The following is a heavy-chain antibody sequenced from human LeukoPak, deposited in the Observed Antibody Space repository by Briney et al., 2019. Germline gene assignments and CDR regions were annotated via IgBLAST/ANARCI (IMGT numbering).Heavy chain of an antibody. CDR2: LSGDGSST. Sequence: GGSLRLSCAASGFTFSSYLMHGVRETPGKGLVWVSRLSGDGSSTTYAESVKGRFTISRDNAKNTLYLEMNSLRAEDTAVYYCARELPFDYWGQGTLVTVSS. CDR3: ARELPFDY. CDR1: GFTFSSYL. J-gene: IGHJ4*02. V-gene: IGHV3-74*01.